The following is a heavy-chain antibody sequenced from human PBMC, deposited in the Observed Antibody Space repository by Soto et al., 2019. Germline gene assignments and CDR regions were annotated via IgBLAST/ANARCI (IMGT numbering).Heavy chain of an antibody. CDR1: GGTFSSYA. CDR3: ASQSGSTLFDY. D-gene: IGHD3-10*01. Sequence: ASVKVSCKASGGTFSSYAISWVRQAPGQGLEWMGGFDPEDGETIYAQKFQGRVTMTEDTSTDTAYMELSSLRSEDTAVYYCASQSGSTLFDYWGQGTLVTVSS. CDR2: FDPEDGET. J-gene: IGHJ4*02. V-gene: IGHV1-24*01.